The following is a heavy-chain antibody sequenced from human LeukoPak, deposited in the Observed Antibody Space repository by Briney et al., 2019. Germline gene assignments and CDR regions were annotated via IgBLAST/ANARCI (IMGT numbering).Heavy chain of an antibody. Sequence: SETLSLTCTVSGYSISSGYYWGWIRQPPGKGLEWIGYIYYSGSTNYNPSLKSRVTISVDTSKNQFSLKLSSVTAAGTAVYYCARGAYNWNYGIDYWGQGTLVTVSS. CDR2: IYYSGST. J-gene: IGHJ4*02. CDR3: ARGAYNWNYGIDY. D-gene: IGHD1-7*01. V-gene: IGHV4-61*01. CDR1: GYSISSGYY.